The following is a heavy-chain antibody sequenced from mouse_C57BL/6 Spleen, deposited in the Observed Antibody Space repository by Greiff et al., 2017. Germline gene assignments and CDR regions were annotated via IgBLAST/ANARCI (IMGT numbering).Heavy chain of an antibody. CDR2: IHPNSGST. CDR1: GYTFTSYW. V-gene: IGHV1-64*01. J-gene: IGHJ4*01. D-gene: IGHD2-1*01. CDR3: AREGDGNYGYAMDY. Sequence: QVQLQQPGAELVKPGASVKLSCKASGYTFTSYWMHWVKQRPGQGLEWIGMIHPNSGSTNYNEKFKSKATLTVDKSSSTAYMQLSSLTSEDSAVYYCAREGDGNYGYAMDYWGQGTSVTVSS.